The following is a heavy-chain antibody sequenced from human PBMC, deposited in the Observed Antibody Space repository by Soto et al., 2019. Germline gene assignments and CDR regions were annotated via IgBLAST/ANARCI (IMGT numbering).Heavy chain of an antibody. Sequence: PGGSLRLSCAASGFTFSNAWMNWVRQAPGKGLEWVGRIKSKTDGGTTDYAAPVKGRFTISRDDSKNTLYLQMNSLKASDTAMYYCARHALYCSGGSCYPTNYYYYYMDVWGKGTTVTVSS. CDR3: ARHALYCSGGSCYPTNYYYYYMDV. D-gene: IGHD2-15*01. CDR1: GFTFSNAW. CDR2: IKSKTDGGTT. J-gene: IGHJ6*03. V-gene: IGHV3-15*07.